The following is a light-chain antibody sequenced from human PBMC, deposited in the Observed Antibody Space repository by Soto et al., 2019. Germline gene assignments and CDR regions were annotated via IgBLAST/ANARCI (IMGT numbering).Light chain of an antibody. Sequence: EIVLTQSPATLSLSPGERATLSCRASQSVGSSLAWYQQKPGQAPRLLIYDTSNRATGIPARFSGSGSGTDFTLTISSLAPEDFAVYYCQQRSNRPLLWTFGGGTKVEIQ. CDR2: DTS. CDR3: QQRSNRPLLWT. V-gene: IGKV3-11*01. CDR1: QSVGSS. J-gene: IGKJ4*01.